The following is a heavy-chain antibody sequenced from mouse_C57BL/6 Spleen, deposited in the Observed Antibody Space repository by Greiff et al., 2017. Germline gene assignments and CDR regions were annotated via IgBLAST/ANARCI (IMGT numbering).Heavy chain of an antibody. CDR3: TTIHYGSSSDLYAMDY. Sequence: EVQLQESGAELVRPGASVKLSCTASGFNIKDYYMHWVKQRPEQGLEWIGRIDPEDGDTEYAPKFQGKATMTADTSSNTAYLQLSSLTSEDTAVYYCTTIHYGSSSDLYAMDYWGQGTSVTVAS. D-gene: IGHD1-1*01. J-gene: IGHJ4*01. V-gene: IGHV14-1*01. CDR2: IDPEDGDT. CDR1: GFNIKDYY.